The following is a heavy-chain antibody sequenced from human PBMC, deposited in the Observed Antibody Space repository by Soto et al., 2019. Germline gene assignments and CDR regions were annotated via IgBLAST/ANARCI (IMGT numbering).Heavy chain of an antibody. Sequence: ASVKVSCKTSGYTFTSYGISWVRQAPGQGLEWMGWISAYNGNTNYAQKLQGRVTMTTDTSTSTAYMELRSLRSDDTAVYYCARDRGAAAVAPFDYWGQGTLVTVSS. CDR1: GYTFTSYG. CDR2: ISAYNGNT. V-gene: IGHV1-18*01. J-gene: IGHJ4*02. D-gene: IGHD6-13*01. CDR3: ARDRGAAAVAPFDY.